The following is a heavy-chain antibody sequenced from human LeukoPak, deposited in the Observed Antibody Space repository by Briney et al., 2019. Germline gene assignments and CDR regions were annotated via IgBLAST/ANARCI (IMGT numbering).Heavy chain of an antibody. CDR2: IIPIFGTA. J-gene: IGHJ6*03. CDR1: GGTFSSYA. Sequence: GASVKVSCKASGGTFSSYAINWVRQAPGQGLEWMGGIIPIFGTANYAQKFQGRVTITADKSTSTAYMELSSLRSEDTAVYYCAATMAPYYYYYMDVWGKGTTVTVSS. V-gene: IGHV1-69*06. CDR3: AATMAPYYYYYMDV. D-gene: IGHD4/OR15-4a*01.